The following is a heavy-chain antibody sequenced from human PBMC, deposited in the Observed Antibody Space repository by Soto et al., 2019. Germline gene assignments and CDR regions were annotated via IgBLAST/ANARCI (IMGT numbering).Heavy chain of an antibody. J-gene: IGHJ3*01. CDR1: VFSFSSYG. CDR2: IWYDGSNK. Sequence: GESLRLSCAASVFSFSSYGMHWVRQAPGKGLDWVAVIWYDGSNKYYAESVKGRFTISRDNSKNTLYVQMNSLTVEDTAVYYCARAQYTGSYFDACDVWGQGTMVTVSS. D-gene: IGHD1-26*01. V-gene: IGHV3-33*03. CDR3: ARAQYTGSYFDACDV.